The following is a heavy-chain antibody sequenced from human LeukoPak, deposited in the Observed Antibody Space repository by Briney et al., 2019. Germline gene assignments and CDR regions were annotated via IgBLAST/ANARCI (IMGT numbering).Heavy chain of an antibody. CDR1: GGTFSSYA. V-gene: IGHV1-69*13. D-gene: IGHD6-19*01. CDR3: AREGRGIAVAGTPV. J-gene: IGHJ3*01. Sequence: SVKVSCKASGGTFSSYAISWERQAPGQGLEWMGGIIPIFGTANYAQKFQGRVTITADESTSTAYMELSSLRSEDTAVYYCAREGRGIAVAGTPVWGQGTMVTVSS. CDR2: IIPIFGTA.